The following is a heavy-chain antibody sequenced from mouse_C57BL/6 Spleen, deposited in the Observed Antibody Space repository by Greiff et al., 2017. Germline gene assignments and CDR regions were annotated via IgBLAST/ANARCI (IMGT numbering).Heavy chain of an antibody. CDR1: GYTFTDYY. CDR2: INPYNGGT. V-gene: IGHV1-19*01. CDR3: TRGGAGEDFDY. Sequence: EVQLQQSGPVLVKPGASVKMSCKASGYTFTDYYMNWVKQSHGKSLEWIGVINPYNGGTSYNQKFKGKATLTVDTSSSTAYMELNSLTYEDSADYYCTRGGAGEDFDYWGKGTTLTVSS. J-gene: IGHJ2*01.